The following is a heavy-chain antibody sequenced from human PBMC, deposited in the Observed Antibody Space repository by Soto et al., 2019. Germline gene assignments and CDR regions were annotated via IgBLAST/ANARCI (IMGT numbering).Heavy chain of an antibody. D-gene: IGHD6-19*01. CDR2: IRYSGTA. Sequence: SETLSLTCSVFGDSISVTDYYWAWIRQPLGKGMEWIGDIRYSGTAYYNPSLKSRVTMSVDTSSNQFSLKVTSVTAADTGLYYCERRNIAVSGKDHWFDTWGQGTQATVSS. V-gene: IGHV4-39*01. CDR1: GDSISVTDYY. CDR3: ERRNIAVSGKDHWFDT. J-gene: IGHJ5*01.